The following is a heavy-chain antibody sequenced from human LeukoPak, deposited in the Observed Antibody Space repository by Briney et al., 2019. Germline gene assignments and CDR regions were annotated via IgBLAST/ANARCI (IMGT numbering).Heavy chain of an antibody. D-gene: IGHD2-15*01. CDR3: ARYHAPYCSGSRCSTFDY. J-gene: IGHJ4*02. CDR1: GFTFTNYA. V-gene: IGHV3-30*04. CDR2: ISYDETNK. Sequence: GRSLRLSCAASGFTFTNYAMHWVRQAPRKGLERVAVISYDETNKYYEDSVKGRFTISRDNAKNSLYLQMNSLRGEDTALYYCARYHAPYCSGSRCSTFDYWGQGTLVTVSS.